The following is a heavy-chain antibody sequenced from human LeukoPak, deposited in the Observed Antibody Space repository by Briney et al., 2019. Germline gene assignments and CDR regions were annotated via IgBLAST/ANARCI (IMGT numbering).Heavy chain of an antibody. CDR3: ARDLSYYGSGSPPCPLV. CDR1: GYTFTSYH. V-gene: IGHV1-46*01. CDR2: INPSGGTT. D-gene: IGHD3-10*01. Sequence: ASVKVSCKASGYTFTSYHMHWVRQAPGQGLEWMGIINPSGGTTNYAQKFRGRVTMTRDMSTSTVYMELSSLRSEDTAVYYCARDLSYYGSGSPPCPLVWGQGTLVTVSS. J-gene: IGHJ4*02.